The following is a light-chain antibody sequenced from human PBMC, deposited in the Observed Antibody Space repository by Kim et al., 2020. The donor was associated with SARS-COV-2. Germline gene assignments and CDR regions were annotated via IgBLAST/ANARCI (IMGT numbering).Light chain of an antibody. CDR2: GKN. CDR1: SLRSDY. J-gene: IGLJ2*01. V-gene: IGLV3-19*01. CDR3: NSRDSNDNVV. Sequence: VALGQTVRITCQGDSLRSDYATWYQQKPGQDPILVIYGKNNRPSGIPDRFSGSSSGNTASLTITGTQAGDEADYYCNSRDSNDNVVFGGGTQLTVL.